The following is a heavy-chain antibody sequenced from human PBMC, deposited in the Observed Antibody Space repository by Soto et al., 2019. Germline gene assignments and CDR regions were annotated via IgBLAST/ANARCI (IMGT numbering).Heavy chain of an antibody. Sequence: KVSCKAPRDTFTSYYINWVRQAPGQGLEWMGVINPHGGSTAYAQKFKGRVTISRDNSKSTVYLELNNLSAEDTAVYHCAKNQGVELVTLATVDWFDPWGQGSVVTVSS. CDR2: INPHGGST. J-gene: IGHJ5*02. CDR1: RDTFTSYY. V-gene: IGHV1-46*01. CDR3: AKNQGVELVTLATVDWFDP. D-gene: IGHD4-17*01.